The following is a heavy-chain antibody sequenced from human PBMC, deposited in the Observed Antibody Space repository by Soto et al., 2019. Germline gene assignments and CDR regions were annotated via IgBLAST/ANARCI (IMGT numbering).Heavy chain of an antibody. CDR1: GGTFSSYT. CDR3: ARAGNDYYGSGSYYNRRPYYFDY. CDR2: IIPIVGIG. Sequence: QVQLVQSGAEVKKPGSSVKVSCKASGGTFSSYTISWVRQAPGQGLEWMGRIIPIVGIGNYAQTFQGRVTITADKSTSTAYMELSSLRSEDTAVYYCARAGNDYYGSGSYYNRRPYYFDYWGQGTLVTVSS. J-gene: IGHJ4*02. V-gene: IGHV1-69*02. D-gene: IGHD3-10*01.